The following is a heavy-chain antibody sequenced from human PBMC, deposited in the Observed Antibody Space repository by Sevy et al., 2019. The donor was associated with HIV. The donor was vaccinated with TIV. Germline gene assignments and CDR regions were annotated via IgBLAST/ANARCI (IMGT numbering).Heavy chain of an antibody. V-gene: IGHV4-4*07. CDR2: IYTSGST. CDR1: GGSISSYY. CDR3: ARDSGILRGNYYYGMDV. D-gene: IGHD2-15*01. J-gene: IGHJ6*02. Sequence: SETLSLTCTVSGGSISSYYWSWIRQPAGKGLEWIGRIYTSGSTNYNPSLKSRVTMSVDTSKNQFSLKLSSVTAADTAVYYCARDSGILRGNYYYGMDVWGQGTTVTVSS.